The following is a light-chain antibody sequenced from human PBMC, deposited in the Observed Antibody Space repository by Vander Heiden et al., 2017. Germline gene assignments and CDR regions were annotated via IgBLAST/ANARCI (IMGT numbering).Light chain of an antibody. CDR2: GAS. CDR1: QSVTSNY. V-gene: IGKV3-20*01. Sequence: EIVLTQSPGTKSMSPGERATLSCRASQSVTSNYLAWYQQKPGQATRLLIYGASTRATCIPDRFSGSGSGTDFTLTISRLEPEDFAVYYCQHYGSSPYTFGQGTKLEIK. CDR3: QHYGSSPYT. J-gene: IGKJ2*01.